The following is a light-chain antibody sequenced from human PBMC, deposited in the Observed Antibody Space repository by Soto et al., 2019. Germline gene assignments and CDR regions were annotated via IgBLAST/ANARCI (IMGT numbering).Light chain of an antibody. J-gene: IGKJ5*01. CDR2: AAS. V-gene: IGKV1-39*01. CDR3: QQSYSTTIT. Sequence: DIQMSQSPSSLSATVGDRVTITCRASQSISNHVNWYQQKPGKAPKLLIFAASSLQSGVPSRFSGSGSGTDFTLTISSLQPEDFATYYCQQSYSTTITFGQGTRLEIK. CDR1: QSISNH.